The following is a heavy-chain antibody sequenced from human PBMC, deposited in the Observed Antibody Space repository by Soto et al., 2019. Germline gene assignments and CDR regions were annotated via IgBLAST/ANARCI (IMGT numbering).Heavy chain of an antibody. CDR2: ISGSGGST. Sequence: SLRLSFAASGFTFSSYAMSWVRQAPGKGLEWVSAISGSGGSTYYADSVKRRFTITRDTSTNTLNLQMNRLRAEDTAVYYCAKDNYYGSGSYSYNWFDPWGQGTTVTVSS. J-gene: IGHJ5*01. V-gene: IGHV3-23*01. CDR1: GFTFSSYA. D-gene: IGHD3-10*01. CDR3: AKDNYYGSGSYSYNWFDP.